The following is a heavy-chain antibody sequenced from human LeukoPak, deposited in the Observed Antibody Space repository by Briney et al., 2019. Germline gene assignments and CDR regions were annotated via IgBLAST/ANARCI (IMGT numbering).Heavy chain of an antibody. CDR3: AKDIIACSSTSCYCYYGMDV. D-gene: IGHD2-2*01. V-gene: IGHV3-9*01. CDR1: GFTFDDYA. CDR2: ISWNSGSI. Sequence: PGRSLRLSCAASGFTFDDYAMHWVRQAPGKGLEWVSGISWNSGSIGYADSVKGRFTISRDNAKNSLYLQMNSLRAEDTALYYCAKDIIACSSTSCYCYYGMDVWGQGTTVTVSS. J-gene: IGHJ6*02.